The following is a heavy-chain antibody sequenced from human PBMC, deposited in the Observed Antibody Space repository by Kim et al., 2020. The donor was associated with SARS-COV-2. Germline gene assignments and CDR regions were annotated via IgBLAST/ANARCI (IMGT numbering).Heavy chain of an antibody. D-gene: IGHD1-26*01. J-gene: IGHJ4*02. Sequence: NPSLKSRATMSVAMSKNQFSLNLNSVTAADTAVYYCARLNGDSGTYPDFWGQGTLVTVSS. V-gene: IGHV4-39*01. CDR3: ARLNGDSGTYPDF.